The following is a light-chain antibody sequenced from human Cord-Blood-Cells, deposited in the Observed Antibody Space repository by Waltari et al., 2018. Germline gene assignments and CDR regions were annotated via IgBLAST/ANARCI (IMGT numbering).Light chain of an antibody. CDR1: QSVSSY. Sequence: EIVWTQSPATLSLSPGQRATLSCSASQSVSSYFAWYQQKPGQAPRLLIYDASNRATGIPARFSGSGSGTDFTLTISSLEPEDFAVYYCQQRSNWPALTFGGGTKVEIK. CDR3: QQRSNWPALT. CDR2: DAS. V-gene: IGKV3-11*01. J-gene: IGKJ4*01.